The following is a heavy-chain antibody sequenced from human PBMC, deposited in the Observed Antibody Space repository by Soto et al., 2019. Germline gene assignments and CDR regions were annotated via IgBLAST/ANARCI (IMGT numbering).Heavy chain of an antibody. CDR2: ISGSGGST. Sequence: RLSCAASGFTFSSYAMSWVRQAPGKGLEWVSAISGSGGSTYYADSVKGRFTISRDNSKNTLYLQMNSLRAEDTAVYYCAKVDMYSSSLGGYWGQGTLVTVSS. CDR1: GFTFSSYA. D-gene: IGHD6-6*01. V-gene: IGHV3-23*01. J-gene: IGHJ4*02. CDR3: AKVDMYSSSLGGY.